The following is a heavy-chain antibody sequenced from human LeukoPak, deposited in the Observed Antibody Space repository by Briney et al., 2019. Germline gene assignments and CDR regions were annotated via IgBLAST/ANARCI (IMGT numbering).Heavy chain of an antibody. Sequence: ASVKVSCKASGYTFTNNFMHWVRQAPGQGLEWIGIINPSGDNTRYAQKFQGRVTMTRDMATSTDYLEVSSLRSEDTAVYYCARPARLGSGSYDAFDIWGQGTMVTVSS. D-gene: IGHD3-10*01. CDR1: GYTFTNNF. J-gene: IGHJ3*02. CDR2: INPSGDNT. V-gene: IGHV1-46*01. CDR3: ARPARLGSGSYDAFDI.